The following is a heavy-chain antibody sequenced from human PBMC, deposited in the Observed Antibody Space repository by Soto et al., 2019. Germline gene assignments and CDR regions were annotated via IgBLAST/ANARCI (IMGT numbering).Heavy chain of an antibody. CDR2: IKSKTDGGTT. J-gene: IGHJ4*02. CDR3: TTDLWDYYGSGSYYNLGAFDY. Sequence: GGSLRLSCAASGFTFSNAWMNWVRQAPGKGLEWVGRIKSKTDGGTTDYAAPVKGRFTISRDDSKNTLYLQMNSLKTEDTAVYYCTTDLWDYYGSGSYYNLGAFDYWGQGTLVTVSS. V-gene: IGHV3-15*07. CDR1: GFTFSNAW. D-gene: IGHD3-10*01.